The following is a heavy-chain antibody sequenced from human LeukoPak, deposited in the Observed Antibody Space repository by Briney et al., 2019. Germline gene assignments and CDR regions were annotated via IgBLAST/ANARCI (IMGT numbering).Heavy chain of an antibody. D-gene: IGHD3-3*01. CDR2: INHSGST. CDR1: GGSFSGYY. J-gene: IGHJ4*02. Sequence: PSETLSLTCAVYGGSFSGYYWSWIRQPPGKGLEWIGEINHSGSTNYNPSLKSRVTISVDTSKNQFSLKLSSVTAADTAVYYCARGPIGFWSNGQFDYWGQGTLVTVSS. CDR3: ARGPIGFWSNGQFDY. V-gene: IGHV4-34*01.